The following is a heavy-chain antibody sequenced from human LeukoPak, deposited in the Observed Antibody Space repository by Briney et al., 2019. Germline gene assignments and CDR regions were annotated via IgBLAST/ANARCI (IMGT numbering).Heavy chain of an antibody. CDR2: IYYSGST. D-gene: IGHD3/OR15-3a*01. Sequence: SETLSLTCTVSGGSISSYYWSWIRQPPGKGLEWIGYIYYSGSTNYNPSLKSRVTISVDTSKNQFSLKLSSVTAADTAVYYCARGDLDCLSRFDYWGQGTLVTVSS. J-gene: IGHJ4*02. CDR3: ARGDLDCLSRFDY. CDR1: GGSISSYY. V-gene: IGHV4-59*01.